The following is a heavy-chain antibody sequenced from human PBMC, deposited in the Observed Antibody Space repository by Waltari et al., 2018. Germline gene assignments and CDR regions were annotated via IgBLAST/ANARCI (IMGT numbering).Heavy chain of an antibody. J-gene: IGHJ4*02. V-gene: IGHV4-34*01. D-gene: IGHD3-22*01. CDR3: AKETRGYYDSSGDFDY. CDR1: GGSFSGYY. Sequence: QVQLQQWGAGLLKPSETLSLTCAVYGGSFSGYYWSWIRQPPGKGLEWIGEINHSGSTNYNPSLKSRVTISVDTSKNQFSLKLSSVTAADTAVYYCAKETRGYYDSSGDFDYWGQGTLVTVSS. CDR2: INHSGST.